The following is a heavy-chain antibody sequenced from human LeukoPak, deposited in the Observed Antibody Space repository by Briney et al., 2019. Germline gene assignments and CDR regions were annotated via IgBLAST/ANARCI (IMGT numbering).Heavy chain of an antibody. J-gene: IGHJ4*02. D-gene: IGHD5-18*01. V-gene: IGHV3-30*18. CDR2: ISNDGSKK. CDR1: GFTFSSYG. CDR3: AKDRYSYAFEYSDS. Sequence: GGSLRLSCAASGFTFSSYGMHWVRQAPGKGLDWVAVISNDGSKKYYADSVKGRFTISRDNSKNTLPLQVSSLRTEDTAVYYCAKDRYSYAFEYSDSWGQGTLVTVSS.